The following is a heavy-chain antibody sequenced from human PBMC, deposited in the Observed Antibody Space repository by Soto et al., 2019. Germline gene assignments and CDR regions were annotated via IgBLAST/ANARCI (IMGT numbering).Heavy chain of an antibody. CDR3: ARLRFGINVCDY. J-gene: IGHJ4*02. V-gene: IGHV1-18*01. Sequence: QVQLVQSGAEVKKPGASVKVSCKASGYTFTNSGLSWVRQAPGQGLEWMGWISVYYENTNYAQKFQGRVTMTTDTSTSTAYMELRGLRSDDTAVYSCARLRFGINVCDYWGQGTLVTVSS. D-gene: IGHD3-16*01. CDR1: GYTFTNSG. CDR2: ISVYYENT.